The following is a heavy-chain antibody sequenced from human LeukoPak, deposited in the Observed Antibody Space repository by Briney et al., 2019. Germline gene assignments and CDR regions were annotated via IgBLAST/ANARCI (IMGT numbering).Heavy chain of an antibody. CDR1: GGTFSSYA. D-gene: IGHD3-9*01. CDR3: ARVDYDILTGYSRXYYFDY. J-gene: IGHJ4*02. V-gene: IGHV1-69*04. CDR2: IIPILGIA. Sequence: SVKVSCKASGGTFSSYAISWVRQAPGQGLEWMGRIIPILGIANYAQKFQGRVTITADKSTSTAYMELSSLRSEDTAVYYCARVDYDILTGYSRXYYFDYWGQGTLVTVSS.